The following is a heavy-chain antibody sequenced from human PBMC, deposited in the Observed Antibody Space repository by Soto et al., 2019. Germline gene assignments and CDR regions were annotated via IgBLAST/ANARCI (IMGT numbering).Heavy chain of an antibody. D-gene: IGHD3-22*01. CDR1: GYSFSFYW. CDR3: ATAYVYDFENSNYYRDAFDI. CDR2: MYPDDSDI. J-gene: IGHJ3*02. V-gene: IGHV5-51*01. Sequence: RESLKISCKASGYSFSFYWIGWVRQMPGKGLEWMAIMYPDDSDIRYSPSFEAHVTISADKSTSTAFLQWSSLKASDTAMYYCATAYVYDFENSNYYRDAFDIWGQGTLVT.